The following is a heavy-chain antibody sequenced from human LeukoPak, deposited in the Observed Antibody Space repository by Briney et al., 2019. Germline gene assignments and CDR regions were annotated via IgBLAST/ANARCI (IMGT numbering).Heavy chain of an antibody. V-gene: IGHV3-48*01. CDR1: GFTFSSYA. D-gene: IGHD4-23*01. J-gene: IGHJ4*02. CDR2: ISFDSLNI. CDR3: VPQSSYGGNPLDY. Sequence: GGSLRLSCAASGFTFSSYAMNWVRQAPGKGLEWASYISFDSLNIYYADSMKGRFTISRDNTKNSLYLQMNSLRAEDTAVYYCVPQSSYGGNPLDYWGQGAPVTVSS.